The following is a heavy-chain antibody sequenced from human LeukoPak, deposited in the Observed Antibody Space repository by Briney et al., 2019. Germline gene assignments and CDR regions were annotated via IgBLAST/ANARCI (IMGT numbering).Heavy chain of an antibody. J-gene: IGHJ5*02. Sequence: GGSLRLSCVASGFIFTHGWTSWVRQAPGKGLEWVGRIKSKTDGGTADYAAPVKGRFTISRDESTNTLYLQMNSLKTEDTGVYYCTSVQNGRFDPWGQGTLVTVSS. CDR1: GFIFTHGW. CDR3: TSVQNGRFDP. D-gene: IGHD1-1*01. V-gene: IGHV3-15*01. CDR2: IKSKTDGGTA.